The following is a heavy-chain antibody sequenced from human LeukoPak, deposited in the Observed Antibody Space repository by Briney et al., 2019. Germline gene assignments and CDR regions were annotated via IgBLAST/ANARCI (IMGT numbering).Heavy chain of an antibody. CDR1: GFTFSSYW. CDR2: IKQDGSEK. Sequence: GGSLRLSCAASGFTFSSYWMSWVRQAPGKGREWVANIKQDGSEKYYVGSVKGRFTISRDNAKNSLYLQMNSLRAEDTAVYDCAREDRLYGSGSYWDNWFDPWGQGTLVTVSS. CDR3: AREDRLYGSGSYWDNWFDP. D-gene: IGHD3-10*01. J-gene: IGHJ5*02. V-gene: IGHV3-7*01.